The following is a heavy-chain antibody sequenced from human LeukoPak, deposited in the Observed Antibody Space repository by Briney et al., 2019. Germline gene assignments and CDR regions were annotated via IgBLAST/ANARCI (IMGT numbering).Heavy chain of an antibody. Sequence: GGSLRLSCAVSGFTFSGFWMSWSRQAPGKGLEWVASINSDGSEGHYADVVKGRFTISRDNAKNSLYLQINSLRAEDTAVYYCARSSYGSSSSVWGQGTMVTVSS. J-gene: IGHJ3*01. CDR3: ARSSYGSSSSV. D-gene: IGHD6-6*01. CDR2: INSDGSEG. V-gene: IGHV3-7*03. CDR1: GFTFSGFW.